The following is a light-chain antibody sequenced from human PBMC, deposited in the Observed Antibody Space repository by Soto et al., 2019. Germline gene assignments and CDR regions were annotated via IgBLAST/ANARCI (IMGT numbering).Light chain of an antibody. V-gene: IGLV1-40*01. J-gene: IGLJ2*01. CDR3: QSYDSSLSGVV. CDR1: RSNIGAGYD. Sequence: QSVLTQPPSVSGDTGQRVTISCTGSRSNIGAGYDVHWYQQLPGTAPKLLIYGNSNRPSGVPDRFSGSKSGTSASLAITGLQAEDEADYYCQSYDSSLSGVVFGGGTKLTVL. CDR2: GNS.